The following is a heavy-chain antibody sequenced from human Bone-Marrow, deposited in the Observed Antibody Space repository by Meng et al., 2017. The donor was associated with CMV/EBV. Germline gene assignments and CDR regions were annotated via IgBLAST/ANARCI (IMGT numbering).Heavy chain of an antibody. Sequence: SLKISCAASGFTFDDYAMHWVRQAPGKGLEWVSGISWNSGSIGYADSVKGRFTISRDNAKNSLYLQMNSLRAEDTALYYCAKDWGRAAGATDYYGMDVWGQGTTVTVSS. J-gene: IGHJ6*02. V-gene: IGHV3-9*01. CDR3: AKDWGRAAGATDYYGMDV. CDR2: ISWNSGSI. D-gene: IGHD1-26*01. CDR1: GFTFDDYA.